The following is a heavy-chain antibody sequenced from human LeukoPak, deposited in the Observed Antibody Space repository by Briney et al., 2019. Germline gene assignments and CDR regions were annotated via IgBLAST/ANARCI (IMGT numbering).Heavy chain of an antibody. CDR1: GFTFSSYA. CDR3: ARDPRLYSSSWQYYYYYNMDV. D-gene: IGHD6-13*01. CDR2: ISYDGSNK. Sequence: QPGRSLRLSCADSGFTFSSYALHWVRQAPGKGLEWVAVISYDGSNKYYADSVKGRFTISRDNSKNTLYLQMNSLRAEDTAVYYCARDPRLYSSSWQYYYYYNMDVWGQGTTVTVSS. V-gene: IGHV3-30-3*01. J-gene: IGHJ6*02.